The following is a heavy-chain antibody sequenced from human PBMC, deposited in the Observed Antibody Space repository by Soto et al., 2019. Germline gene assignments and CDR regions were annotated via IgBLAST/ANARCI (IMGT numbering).Heavy chain of an antibody. CDR1: GGSISSGGYY. CDR2: FYYSGST. CDR3: ARGGRRSPAMDV. V-gene: IGHV4-31*03. Sequence: QVQLQESGPGLVRPSQTLSLTCTVSGGSISSGGYYWSWIRQHPGKGLEWIGYFYYSGSTYYNPSLKSRVTISVDTSKNQFSLKLSSVTAADTAVYYCARGGRRSPAMDVWGQGTTVTVSS. J-gene: IGHJ6*02.